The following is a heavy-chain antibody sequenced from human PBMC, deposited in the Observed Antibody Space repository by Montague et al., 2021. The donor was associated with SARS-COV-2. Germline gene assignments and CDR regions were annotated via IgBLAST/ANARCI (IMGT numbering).Heavy chain of an antibody. J-gene: IGHJ4*02. CDR3: ARGTRVVGITPGFRW. D-gene: IGHD3-22*01. CDR2: IDHTGDT. V-gene: IGHV4-34*01. CDR1: GGSFHIFS. Sequence: SETLSLTCAVSGGSFHIFSWGWIRQSPGKGLEWIGEIDHTGDTKYNPSLKIRVTISVDKSKNQFSLNVTSMTAADTAMYYCARGTRVVGITPGFRWWGQGTQVAVSS.